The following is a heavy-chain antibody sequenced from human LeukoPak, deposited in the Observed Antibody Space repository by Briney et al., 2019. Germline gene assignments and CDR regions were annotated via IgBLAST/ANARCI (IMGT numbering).Heavy chain of an antibody. Sequence: ASVKVSCKASGYTFTRFDINWVRPTSGQGLEWMGWMNANTGNTAYAQKFQGRVTMTRDISISTAYMELGSLGSEDTAVYYCVRDGGVPFDYWGQGTLVTVSS. D-gene: IGHD4-23*01. CDR2: MNANTGNT. V-gene: IGHV1-8*01. J-gene: IGHJ4*02. CDR1: GYTFTRFD. CDR3: VRDGGVPFDY.